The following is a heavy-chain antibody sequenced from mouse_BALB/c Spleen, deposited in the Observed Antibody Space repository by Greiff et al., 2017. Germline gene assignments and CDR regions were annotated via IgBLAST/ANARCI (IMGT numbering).Heavy chain of an antibody. J-gene: IGHJ2*01. CDR1: GFTFSSYA. CDR2: ISSGGST. CDR3: ARGETLLRLRRYFDY. V-gene: IGHV5-6-5*01. Sequence: DVKLVESGGGLVKPGGSLKLSCAASGFTFSSYAMSWVRQTPEKRLEWVASISSGGSTYYPDSVKGRFTISRDNARNILYLQMSSLRSEDTAMYYCARGETLLRLRRYFDYWGQGTTLTVSS. D-gene: IGHD1-2*01.